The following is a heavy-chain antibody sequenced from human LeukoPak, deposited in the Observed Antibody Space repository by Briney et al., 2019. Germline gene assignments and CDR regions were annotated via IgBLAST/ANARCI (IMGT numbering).Heavy chain of an antibody. CDR2: IWYDGNNK. D-gene: IGHD7-27*01. V-gene: IGHV3-33*01. Sequence: PGGSLRLSCAASGFTFSDYGMHWVREAPGKGLEWVAVIWYDGNNKYYADSVKGRFTISRDNSKNTLYLQMNSLRAEDTAVYYCARKTGGNFDYWGQGILVTVSS. CDR3: ARKTGGNFDY. CDR1: GFTFSDYG. J-gene: IGHJ4*02.